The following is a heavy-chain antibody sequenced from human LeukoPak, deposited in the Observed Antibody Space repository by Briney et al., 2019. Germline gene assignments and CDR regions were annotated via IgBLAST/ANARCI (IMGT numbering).Heavy chain of an antibody. V-gene: IGHV1-69*05. CDR2: IIPIFGTA. CDR3: ARSGSGSYYSSPPFDY. Sequence: ASVKVSCKASGGTFSSYAISWVRQAPGQGLEWMGGIIPIFGTANYAQKFQGRVTITTDESTSTAYMELSSLRSEDTAVYYCARSGSGSYYSSPPFDYWGQGTLVTVSS. CDR1: GGTFSSYA. D-gene: IGHD3-10*01. J-gene: IGHJ4*02.